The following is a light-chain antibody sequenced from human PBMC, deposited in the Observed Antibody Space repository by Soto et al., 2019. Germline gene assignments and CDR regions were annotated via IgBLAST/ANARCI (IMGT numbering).Light chain of an antibody. CDR1: SSDVGAYNY. CDR3: AAWDDSLSGVV. CDR2: EVR. J-gene: IGLJ2*01. Sequence: QSALTQPASVSGSPGQSITISCNGSSSDVGAYNYVSWYQQYPGKAPKVIIFEVRKRPSGVSNRFSGSMSGTAASLAIGGLRSEDEADYYCAAWDDSLSGVVFGGGTKLTVL. V-gene: IGLV2-14*01.